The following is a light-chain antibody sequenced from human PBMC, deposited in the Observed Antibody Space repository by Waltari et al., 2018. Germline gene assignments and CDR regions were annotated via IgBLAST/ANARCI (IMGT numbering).Light chain of an antibody. Sequence: EIVLTQPPGTLSLSPGDRATLSCRASQSVTSSYLAWYQQKPGQAPRLLIYAGSSRATGIPDRFSGSGFGTAFTLTISRLEPEDFAVYYCQQYGNSPTFGQGTKVDIK. CDR1: QSVTSSY. CDR3: QQYGNSPT. V-gene: IGKV3-20*01. J-gene: IGKJ1*01. CDR2: AGS.